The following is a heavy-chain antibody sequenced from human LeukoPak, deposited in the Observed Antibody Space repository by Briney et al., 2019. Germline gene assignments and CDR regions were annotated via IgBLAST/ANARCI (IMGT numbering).Heavy chain of an antibody. Sequence: SETLSLTCTVSGGSISSSAYHWGWIRQPPGKGLEWIGSIYYSGSTYYNPSLKSRVTISVDTSKNQFSLKLSSVTAADTAVYYCARGSGYYYVDFDYWGQGTLVTVSS. J-gene: IGHJ4*02. CDR1: GGSISSSAYH. CDR2: IYYSGST. D-gene: IGHD3-22*01. CDR3: ARGSGYYYVDFDY. V-gene: IGHV4-39*01.